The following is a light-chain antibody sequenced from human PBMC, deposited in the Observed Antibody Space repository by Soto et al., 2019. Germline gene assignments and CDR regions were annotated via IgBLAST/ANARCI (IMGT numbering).Light chain of an antibody. CDR3: LTVRSFPRT. Sequence: DIQMAQSPSSLSAVVGDRVTITCRASRGIGDRLAWFQQKPGKAPQFLIQAASNLQSGVPSRFSGSGSGTEFILSINSLQPEDIATYYCLTVRSFPRTFGQGTKGDIK. CDR2: AAS. CDR1: RGIGDR. J-gene: IGKJ1*01. V-gene: IGKV1-12*01.